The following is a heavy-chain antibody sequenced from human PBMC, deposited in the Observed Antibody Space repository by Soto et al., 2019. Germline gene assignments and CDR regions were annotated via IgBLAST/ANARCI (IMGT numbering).Heavy chain of an antibody. V-gene: IGHV3-30*18. Sequence: QVQLVESGGGVVQPGRSLRLSCAASGFTFSTYGMHWVRQAPGKGLEWVAVMSYDGSNKYYADSVRGRFTISRDNSKNTLYLQMNSLRVEDTAVYYCAKGGGSYYRHPRIDHWGHGTLLTVSS. CDR3: AKGGGSYYRHPRIDH. CDR1: GFTFSTYG. D-gene: IGHD1-26*01. CDR2: MSYDGSNK. J-gene: IGHJ4*01.